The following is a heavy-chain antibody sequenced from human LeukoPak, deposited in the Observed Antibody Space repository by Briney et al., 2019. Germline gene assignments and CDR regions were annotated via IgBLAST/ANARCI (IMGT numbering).Heavy chain of an antibody. CDR3: ARDNFSGGSSYHTGAFDI. D-gene: IGHD2-15*01. Sequence: PSETLSLTCTVAGGSISSYYWSWIRQPPGKGLEWIGYIYYSGSTNYNPSLKSRVTISVDTSKNQFSLKLSSVTAADTAVYYCARDNFSGGSSYHTGAFDIWGQGTMVTVSS. CDR2: IYYSGST. J-gene: IGHJ3*02. V-gene: IGHV4-59*01. CDR1: GGSISSYY.